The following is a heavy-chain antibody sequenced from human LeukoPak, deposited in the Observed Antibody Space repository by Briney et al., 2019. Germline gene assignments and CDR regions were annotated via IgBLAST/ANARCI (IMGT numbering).Heavy chain of an antibody. CDR3: AKERGYQLRSQGGLDY. D-gene: IGHD2-2*01. Sequence: GRSLRLSCAASGFTFSSYGMHWVRQAPGEGLEWVAVISYDGSNKYYADSVKGRFTISRDNSKNTLYLQMNSLRAEDTAVYYCAKERGYQLRSQGGLDYWGQGTLVTVSS. J-gene: IGHJ4*02. V-gene: IGHV3-30*18. CDR1: GFTFSSYG. CDR2: ISYDGSNK.